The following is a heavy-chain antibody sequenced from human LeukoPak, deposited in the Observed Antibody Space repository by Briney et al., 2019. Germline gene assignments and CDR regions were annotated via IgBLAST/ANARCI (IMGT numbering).Heavy chain of an antibody. CDR1: GFTFSNFA. CDR2: ISGSGGST. Sequence: GGSLRLSCAASGFTFSNFAMSWVRQAPGKGLEWVSAISGSGGSTYYADSVKGRFTISRDNSKNTLYLQMNSLRAEDTAVYYCAKGESGSYFIGAFDIWGQGTMVTVSS. V-gene: IGHV3-23*01. CDR3: AKGESGSYFIGAFDI. J-gene: IGHJ3*02. D-gene: IGHD1-26*01.